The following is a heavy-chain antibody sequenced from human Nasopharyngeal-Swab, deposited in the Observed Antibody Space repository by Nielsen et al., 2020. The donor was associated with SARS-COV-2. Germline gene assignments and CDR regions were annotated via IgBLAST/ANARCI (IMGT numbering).Heavy chain of an antibody. CDR3: TTDLAYCGGDCYSPYYYGMDV. J-gene: IGHJ6*02. Sequence: ARQAPGKGLEWVGRIKSKTDGGTTDYAAPVKGRFTISRDDSKNTLYLQMNSLKTEDTAVYYCTTDLAYCGGDCYSPYYYGMDVWGQGTTVTVSS. V-gene: IGHV3-15*01. CDR2: IKSKTDGGTT. D-gene: IGHD2-21*02.